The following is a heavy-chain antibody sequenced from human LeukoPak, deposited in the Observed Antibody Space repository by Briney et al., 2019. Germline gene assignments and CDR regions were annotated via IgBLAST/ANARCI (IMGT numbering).Heavy chain of an antibody. D-gene: IGHD1-26*01. CDR1: GYSFTSYW. J-gene: IGHJ4*02. V-gene: IGHV5-51*01. CDR3: ARRRRSGTYEYFDY. Sequence: GESLKISCKGSGYSFTSYWIGWVRQMPGKSLEWMGIIYPGDSDTRYSPSFQGQVTIPAAKSICTAYLQWSSLKASDTAMYYCARRRRSGTYEYFDYWGQGTLVTVSS. CDR2: IYPGDSDT.